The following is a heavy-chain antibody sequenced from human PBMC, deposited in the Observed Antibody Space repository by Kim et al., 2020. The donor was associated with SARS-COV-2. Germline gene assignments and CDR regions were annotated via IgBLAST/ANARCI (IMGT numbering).Heavy chain of an antibody. J-gene: IGHJ3*02. CDR2: IRSKTNNYAT. D-gene: IGHD2-21*02. CDR1: GFTFSGSV. CDR3: TRRYCGGDCWAFDI. Sequence: GGSLRLSCAASGFTFSGSVIHWVRQASGKGLEWVGRIRSKTNNYATAYAASVKGRFTISRDDSENTAYLQMNSLKTEDTAVYYCTRRYCGGDCWAFDIWGQGTMVTVSS. V-gene: IGHV3-73*01.